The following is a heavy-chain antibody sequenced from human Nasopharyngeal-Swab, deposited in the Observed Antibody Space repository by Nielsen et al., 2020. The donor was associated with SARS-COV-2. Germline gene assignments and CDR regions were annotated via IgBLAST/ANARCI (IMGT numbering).Heavy chain of an antibody. J-gene: IGHJ6*02. D-gene: IGHD6-13*01. V-gene: IGHV3-72*01. Sequence: GGSLRLSCAASGFTFSAHYMDWVRQAPGEGLGWVGRSRNKANSYTTEYAASVKGRFTISRDDSKNSLYLQMSSLRTEDTALYYCARDLSSIWTSGLGVWGQGTTVIVSS. CDR2: SRNKANSYTT. CDR1: GFTFSAHY. CDR3: ARDLSSIWTSGLGV.